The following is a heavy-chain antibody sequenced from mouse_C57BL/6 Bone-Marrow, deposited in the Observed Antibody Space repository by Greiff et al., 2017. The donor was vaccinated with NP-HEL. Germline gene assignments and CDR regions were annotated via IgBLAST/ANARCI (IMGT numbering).Heavy chain of an antibody. Sequence: VQLQESGPELVKPGASVKISCKASGYTFTDYYINWVKQRPGQGLEWIGWIFPGSGSTYYNEKFKGKATLTVDKSSSTAYMLLSSLTSEDSAVYFCARRMGGYYTWFAYWGQGNLVTVSA. J-gene: IGHJ3*01. CDR3: ARRMGGYYTWFAY. D-gene: IGHD2-3*01. CDR1: GYTFTDYY. CDR2: IFPGSGST. V-gene: IGHV1-75*01.